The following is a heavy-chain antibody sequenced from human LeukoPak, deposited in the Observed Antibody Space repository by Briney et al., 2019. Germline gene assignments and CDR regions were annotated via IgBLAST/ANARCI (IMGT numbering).Heavy chain of an antibody. CDR1: GGSVSSGSYC. Sequence: SETLSLTCTVSGGSVSSGSYCWSWIRQPPGKGLEWIGCIYYSGSTYYNPSLKSRVTISVDTSKNQFSLKLSSVTAADTAVYYCARATPLDYWGQGTLVTVSS. J-gene: IGHJ4*02. CDR2: IYYSGST. V-gene: IGHV4-30-4*08. CDR3: ARATPLDY.